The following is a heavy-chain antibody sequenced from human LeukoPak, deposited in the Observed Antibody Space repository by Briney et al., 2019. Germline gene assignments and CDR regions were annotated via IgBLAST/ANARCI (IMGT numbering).Heavy chain of an antibody. V-gene: IGHV1-2*06. CDR3: TRETGSYHGNDY. D-gene: IGHD1-26*01. CDR2: INPNNGAT. Sequence: GASVKVSCTASGYTFTNYDFNWMRQATGQGLEWMGRINPNNGATNYAQKLQGRVTITGDTSISTAYMELSSLRSDDTAVYYCTRETGSYHGNDYWGQGTLVTVSS. J-gene: IGHJ4*02. CDR1: GYTFTNYD.